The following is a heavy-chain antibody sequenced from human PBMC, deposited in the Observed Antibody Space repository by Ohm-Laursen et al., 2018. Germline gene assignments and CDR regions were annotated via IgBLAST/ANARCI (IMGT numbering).Heavy chain of an antibody. CDR1: NAAMNSYT. J-gene: IGHJ4*01. Sequence: TLSLTCNVSNAAMNSYTWNWIRQPAGRGLEWIGHISDRGRANYSPSPMSRLTMSIDTSIKQFSLKLTSVTAADTAMYYCVGTGLLNGYDYWGHGTLVTVS. CDR3: VGTGLLNGYDY. D-gene: IGHD3-9*01. V-gene: IGHV4-4*07. CDR2: ISDRGRA.